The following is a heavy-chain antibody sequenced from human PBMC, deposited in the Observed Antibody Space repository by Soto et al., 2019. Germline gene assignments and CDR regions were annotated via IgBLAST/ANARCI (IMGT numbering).Heavy chain of an antibody. CDR2: IIPIFGTA. Sequence: QVQLVQSGAEVKKPGSSVKVSCKASGGTFSSYAISWVRQAPGQGLEWMGGIIPIFGTANYAQKFQGRVTITADEDTSTAYMELSSLRSEDTAVYYCARGLVYSGSSTGYYYYYGMDVWGQGTTVTVSS. V-gene: IGHV1-69*01. CDR1: GGTFSSYA. D-gene: IGHD1-26*01. CDR3: ARGLVYSGSSTGYYYYYGMDV. J-gene: IGHJ6*02.